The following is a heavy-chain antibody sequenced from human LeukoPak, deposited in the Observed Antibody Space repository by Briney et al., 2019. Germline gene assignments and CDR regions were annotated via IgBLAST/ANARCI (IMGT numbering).Heavy chain of an antibody. D-gene: IGHD6-19*01. CDR3: ATYDQWLPHRFDP. Sequence: ASVKVSCKASAYTLTGYYMHWVRQAPGQGLEWMGWINPNSGGTNYAQKFQGRVTMTRDTSIGTAYLELNRLRSDDTAVYYCATYDQWLPHRFDPWGQGTLVTVSS. V-gene: IGHV1-2*02. CDR2: INPNSGGT. CDR1: AYTLTGYY. J-gene: IGHJ5*02.